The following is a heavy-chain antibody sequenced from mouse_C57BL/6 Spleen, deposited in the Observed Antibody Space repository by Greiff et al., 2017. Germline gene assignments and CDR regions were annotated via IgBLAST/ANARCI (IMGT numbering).Heavy chain of an antibody. D-gene: IGHD1-1*01. CDR2: ISSGGSYT. CDR1: GFTFSSYG. Sequence: EVQLVESGGDLVKPGGSLKLSCAASGFTFSSYGMSWVRQTPDKRLEWVATISSGGSYTDYPGSVKGRFTINRDNAKNTLYLQMSSLKSEDTAMYNCARRNFTTIVGYYFDYWGQGTTVTVSS. J-gene: IGHJ2*01. CDR3: ARRNFTTIVGYYFDY. V-gene: IGHV5-6*01.